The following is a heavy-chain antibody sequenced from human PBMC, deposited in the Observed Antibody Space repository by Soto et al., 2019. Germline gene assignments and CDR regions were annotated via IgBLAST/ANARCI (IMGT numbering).Heavy chain of an antibody. CDR3: ARPDPYLDTSHRGFGAMDV. V-gene: IGHV1-69*01. D-gene: IGHD3-22*01. Sequence: QVQLVQSGAEVKKPGSSVKVSCRASGGTFSSYAISWVRQAPGHGLEWMGGIIPIFGTANYAQRFRGRVTISADESTGTAYMELTSLRSEDTAMYYCARPDPYLDTSHRGFGAMDVWGQGTAVTVSS. CDR2: IIPIFGTA. J-gene: IGHJ6*02. CDR1: GGTFSSYA.